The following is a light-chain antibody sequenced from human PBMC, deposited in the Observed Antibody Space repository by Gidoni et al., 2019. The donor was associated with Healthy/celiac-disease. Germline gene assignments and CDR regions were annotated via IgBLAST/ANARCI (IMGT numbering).Light chain of an antibody. CDR3: QQRSNWPT. Sequence: EIVFTQSPATLSLSPGERATPSCRASQSVSSYLAWYQQKPGQAPRLLIYDASNRATGIPARFSGSGAGTDCTLTISSLEPEDVAVYYCQQRSNWPTFGGGTKVEIK. V-gene: IGKV3-11*01. J-gene: IGKJ4*01. CDR2: DAS. CDR1: QSVSSY.